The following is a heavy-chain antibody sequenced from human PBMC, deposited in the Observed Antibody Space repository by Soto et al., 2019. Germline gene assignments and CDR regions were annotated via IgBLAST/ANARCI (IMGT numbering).Heavy chain of an antibody. D-gene: IGHD4-4*01. V-gene: IGHV3-30*18. J-gene: IGHJ4*02. CDR1: GFTFSSYG. CDR2: ISYDGSNK. Sequence: GGSPRLSCAASGFTFSSYGMHWVRQAPGKGLEWVAVISYDGSNKYYADSVKGRFTISRDNSKNTLYLQMNSLRAEDTAVYYCAKDYSTYYFDYWGQGTLVTVS. CDR3: AKDYSTYYFDY.